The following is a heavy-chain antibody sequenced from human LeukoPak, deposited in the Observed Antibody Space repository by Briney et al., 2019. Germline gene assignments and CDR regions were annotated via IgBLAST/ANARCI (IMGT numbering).Heavy chain of an antibody. Sequence: GGSLRLSCAASGFTFSSYSMNWVRQAPGKGLVWVSRINSDGSSTSYADSVKGRFTISRDNAKNTLYLQMNSLRAEDTAVYYCARGPASLVALNWFDPWGQGTLVTVSS. V-gene: IGHV3-74*01. D-gene: IGHD2-8*02. J-gene: IGHJ5*02. CDR3: ARGPASLVALNWFDP. CDR2: INSDGSST. CDR1: GFTFSSYS.